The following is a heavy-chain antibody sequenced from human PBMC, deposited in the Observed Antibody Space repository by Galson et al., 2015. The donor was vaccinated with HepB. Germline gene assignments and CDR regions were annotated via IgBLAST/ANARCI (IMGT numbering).Heavy chain of an antibody. Sequence: SLRLSCAASGFTFDDYAMHWVRQAPGKGLEWVSLISWDGGSTYYADSVKGRFTISRDNSKNSLYLQMNSLRAEDTALYYCAKDSKSIGYGDYRSGYFDYWGQGTLVTVSS. J-gene: IGHJ4*02. CDR1: GFTFDDYA. CDR3: AKDSKSIGYGDYRSGYFDY. CDR2: ISWDGGST. D-gene: IGHD4-17*01. V-gene: IGHV3-43D*03.